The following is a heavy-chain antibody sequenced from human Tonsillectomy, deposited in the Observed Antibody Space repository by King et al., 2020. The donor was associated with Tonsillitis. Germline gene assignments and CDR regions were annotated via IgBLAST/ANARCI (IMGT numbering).Heavy chain of an antibody. D-gene: IGHD3-22*01. CDR3: AKGYYYDSSGYFFFGRAFDI. Sequence: VQLVESGGGLVQPWGSLRLSCAASGFTFSSYAMSWVRQAPGEGLEWVSGISGSGGSTYYADSAKGRFTISRDNFKNTLYLQMNSLRAADTAVYYCAKGYYYDSSGYFFFGRAFDIWGQGTMVTVSS. J-gene: IGHJ3*02. V-gene: IGHV3-23*04. CDR2: ISGSGGST. CDR1: GFTFSSYA.